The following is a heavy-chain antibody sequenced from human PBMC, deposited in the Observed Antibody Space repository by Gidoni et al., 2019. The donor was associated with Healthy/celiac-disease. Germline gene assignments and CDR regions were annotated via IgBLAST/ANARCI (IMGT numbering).Heavy chain of an antibody. Sequence: EVQLVESGGGLVQPGGSLRLSCAASGFTFSSYWMSWVRQAPGKGLEWVANIKQDGSEKYYVDSVKGRFTISRDNAKNSLYLQMNSLRAEDTAVYYCAAVPWNDEDYYYGMDVWGQGTTVTVSS. CDR2: IKQDGSEK. V-gene: IGHV3-7*01. D-gene: IGHD1-1*01. CDR1: GFTFSSYW. CDR3: AAVPWNDEDYYYGMDV. J-gene: IGHJ6*02.